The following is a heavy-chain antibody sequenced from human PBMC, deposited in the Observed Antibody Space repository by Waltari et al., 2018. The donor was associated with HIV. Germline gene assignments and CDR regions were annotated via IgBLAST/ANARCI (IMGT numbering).Heavy chain of an antibody. D-gene: IGHD6-19*01. CDR3: AKEQTVAGRGFDY. CDR2: IRGGDKTT. J-gene: IGHJ4*02. V-gene: IGHV3-23*01. Sequence: EVQLLESGGALVQPGGSLRLSCAASGFTFSSYAMTWVRQAPGKGLEWVSHIRGGDKTTDYADSVKGRFTISRDNSNNTLYLQLTGLRAEDTAIYYCAKEQTVAGRGFDYWGQGTLVTVSS. CDR1: GFTFSSYA.